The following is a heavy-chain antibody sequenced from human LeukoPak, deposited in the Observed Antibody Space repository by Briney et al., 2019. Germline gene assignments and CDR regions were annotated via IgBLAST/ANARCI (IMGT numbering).Heavy chain of an antibody. J-gene: IGHJ3*02. V-gene: IGHV3-21*01. D-gene: IGHD3-3*01. CDR1: GFTFSSYS. CDR3: ARDRNTRITIFGVVLDAFDI. CDR2: ISSSSSYI. Sequence: NPGGSLRLSCAASGFTFSSYSMNWVRQAPGKGLEWVSSISSSSSYIYYADSVKGRFTISRDNAKNSLYLQMNSLRAEDTAVYYCARDRNTRITIFGVVLDAFDIWGQGTMVTVSS.